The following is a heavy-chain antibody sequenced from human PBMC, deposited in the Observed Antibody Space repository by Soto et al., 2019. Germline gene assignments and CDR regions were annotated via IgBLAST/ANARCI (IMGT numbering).Heavy chain of an antibody. CDR2: ISVSGNII. CDR1: GFTFSTYE. J-gene: IGHJ4*02. CDR3: VRDIMRASAAASLXY. D-gene: IGHD6-13*01. V-gene: IGHV3-48*03. Sequence: GGSLRLSCAASGFTFSTYEFNWVRQAPGRGLEWISYISVSGNIIKYADSVKGRFTISRDNAENSLHLHMSSLRVDDTAVYFCVRDIMRASAAASLXYWGQGTQVTVSS.